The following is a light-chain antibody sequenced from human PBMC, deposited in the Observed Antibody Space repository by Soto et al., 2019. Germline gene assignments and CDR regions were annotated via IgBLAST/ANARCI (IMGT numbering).Light chain of an antibody. J-gene: IGKJ5*01. Sequence: EIVLTQSPATLSLSPGERATLSCRASRSVRSYLAWYQQKPGQAPRLLIYDASNRAAGIPARFSGSGSETDFTLTISNLEPEDFAVYYCQQRYAWPPLTFGQGKRLDIK. V-gene: IGKV3-11*01. CDR2: DAS. CDR3: QQRYAWPPLT. CDR1: RSVRSY.